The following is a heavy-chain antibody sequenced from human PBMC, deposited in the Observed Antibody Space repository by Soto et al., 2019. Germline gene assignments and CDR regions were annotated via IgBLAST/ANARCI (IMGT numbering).Heavy chain of an antibody. CDR1: GGSISISNW. CDR3: ARGGYYFYMDV. CDR2: IHHSGST. D-gene: IGHD1-26*01. Sequence: QVQLQESGPGLVKPSETLSLTCAVSGGSISISNWWSWVRQTPGKGLEWIGQIHHSGSTNYSPSLTSRVTIAVDKSKNQLSLKMNSVTAADTAVYYCARGGYYFYMDVWGKGTTVTVSS. J-gene: IGHJ6*03. V-gene: IGHV4-4*02.